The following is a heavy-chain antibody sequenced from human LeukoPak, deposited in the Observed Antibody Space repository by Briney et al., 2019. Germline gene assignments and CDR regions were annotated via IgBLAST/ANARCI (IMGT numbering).Heavy chain of an antibody. V-gene: IGHV3-23*01. D-gene: IGHD3-10*01. CDR3: ARAVVLLWFGELDYYGMDV. Sequence: PGGSLRLSCAASGFTFSSYAMSWVRQAPGKGLEWVSAISGSGGSTYYADSVKGRFTISRDNSKNTLYLQMNSLRAEDTAVYYCARAVVLLWFGELDYYGMDVWGQGTTVTVSS. CDR1: GFTFSSYA. J-gene: IGHJ6*02. CDR2: ISGSGGST.